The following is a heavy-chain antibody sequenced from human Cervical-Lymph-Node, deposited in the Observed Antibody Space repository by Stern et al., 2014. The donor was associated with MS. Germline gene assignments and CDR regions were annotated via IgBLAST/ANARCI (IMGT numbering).Heavy chain of an antibody. D-gene: IGHD3-3*01. CDR1: GFTFSDYY. V-gene: IGHV3-11*01. CDR2: ISGSGSTI. CDR3: AREYGITIFGVVIPRRLDY. J-gene: IGHJ4*02. Sequence: VHLVESGGGLVKPGGSLRLSCAASGFTFSDYYVSWIRQAPGKGLEWLSYISGSGSTIYYSESAKGRFTISRDNAKNSLYLQMNSLRAEDTAVYYCAREYGITIFGVVIPRRLDYWGQGTLVTVSS.